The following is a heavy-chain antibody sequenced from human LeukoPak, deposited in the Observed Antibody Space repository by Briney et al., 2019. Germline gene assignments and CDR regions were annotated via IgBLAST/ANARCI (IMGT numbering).Heavy chain of an antibody. D-gene: IGHD5-18*01. Sequence: GGSLRLSCAASGFTFSSYAMHWVRQAPGKGLEWVAVISYDGSNKYYADSVKGRFTISRDNSKNTLYLQMNSLRAEDTAVYYCARRGYRYGHASDYWGQGTLVTVSS. V-gene: IGHV3-30*04. CDR1: GFTFSSYA. J-gene: IGHJ4*02. CDR3: ARRGYRYGHASDY. CDR2: ISYDGSNK.